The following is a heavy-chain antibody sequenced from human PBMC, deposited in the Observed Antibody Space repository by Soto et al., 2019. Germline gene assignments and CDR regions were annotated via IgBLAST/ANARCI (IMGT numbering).Heavy chain of an antibody. Sequence: VRQAPGKGLEWVAVIWYDGSNKYYADSVKGRFTISRDNSKNTLYLQMNILSVKDTALYYCARVYTAIVLNYYYGMDVCRHCTTLTLSS. D-gene: IGHD5-18*01. CDR2: IWYDGSNK. CDR3: ARVYTAIVLNYYYGMDV. J-gene: IGHJ6*02. V-gene: IGHV3-33*01.